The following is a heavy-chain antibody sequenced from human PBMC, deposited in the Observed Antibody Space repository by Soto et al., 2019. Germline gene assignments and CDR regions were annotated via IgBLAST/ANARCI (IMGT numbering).Heavy chain of an antibody. J-gene: IGHJ2*01. D-gene: IGHD4-17*01. CDR2: LSAGGGST. CDR1: GFTFGAFA. Sequence: GGSLRLSCGASGFTFGAFAMAWVRQRPGDGLEWVSILSAGGGSTYYNNSVRGRFTISRDNSNGTLFLQMNNLRAEDTAVPFCAKTQRPTTVVNRYWYFDLWGRGTLVTVSS. CDR3: AKTQRPTTVVNRYWYFDL. V-gene: IGHV3-23*01.